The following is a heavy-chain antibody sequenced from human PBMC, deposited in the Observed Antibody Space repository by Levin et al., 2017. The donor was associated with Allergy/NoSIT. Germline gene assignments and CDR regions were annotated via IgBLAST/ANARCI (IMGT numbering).Heavy chain of an antibody. Sequence: SQTLSLTCAVSGGAFSGYQWGWIRHSPGQGLQWIGEVNHSGEPKYSPSLRRRATISLDTAKNHLSLSLGSVTDADTAGYYCEREDNYDDSSGHFRVAAYWGQGTQVTVSS. J-gene: IGHJ1*01. CDR3: EREDNYDDSSGHFRVAAY. V-gene: IGHV4-34*01. CDR1: GGAFSGYQ. D-gene: IGHD3-22*01. CDR2: VNHSGEP.